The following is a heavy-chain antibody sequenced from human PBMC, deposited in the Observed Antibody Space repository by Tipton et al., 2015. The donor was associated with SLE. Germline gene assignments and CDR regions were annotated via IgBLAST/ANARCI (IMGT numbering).Heavy chain of an antibody. CDR1: GFTFSSYA. CDR3: ARDKEAFSRTFDI. CDR2: IWYDGSNK. J-gene: IGHJ3*02. Sequence: SLRLSCAASGFTFSSYAMSWVRQAPGKGLEWVAVIWYDGSNKYYADSVKGRFTISRDNSKNTLYLQMNSLRAEDTAVYYCARDKEAFSRTFDIWGQGTMVTVSS. V-gene: IGHV3-33*08.